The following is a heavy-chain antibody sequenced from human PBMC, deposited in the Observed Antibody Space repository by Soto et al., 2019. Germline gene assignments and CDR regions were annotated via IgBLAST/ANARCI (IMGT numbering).Heavy chain of an antibody. CDR2: ISGRGGST. Sequence: EEHLLESGGGVVQRGGSLRLSCAASGFIFSNYAMTWVRQAPGKGLEWVSRISGRGGSTYYADSVKGRLTMSRDNSKNTLYLKMNSLSAEDTAIYYCARRAGGAVVWYYDLWGRGTLVTV. CDR3: ARRAGGAVVWYYDL. J-gene: IGHJ2*01. CDR1: GFIFSNYA. D-gene: IGHD2-21*01. V-gene: IGHV3-23*01.